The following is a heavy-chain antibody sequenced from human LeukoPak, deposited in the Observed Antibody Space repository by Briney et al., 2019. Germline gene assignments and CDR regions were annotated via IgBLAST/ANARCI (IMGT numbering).Heavy chain of an antibody. V-gene: IGHV3-66*01. CDR1: EFTVSSNY. CDR3: AGGARRQQLFDY. Sequence: GGSLRLSCAASEFTVSSNYMNWVRQAPGKGLEWVSVIYSGGSTYYADSVKGRFTISRDNSKNTLYHQMNSLRAEDTAVYYCAGGARRQQLFDYWGQGTLVTVSS. J-gene: IGHJ4*02. CDR2: IYSGGST. D-gene: IGHD6-13*01.